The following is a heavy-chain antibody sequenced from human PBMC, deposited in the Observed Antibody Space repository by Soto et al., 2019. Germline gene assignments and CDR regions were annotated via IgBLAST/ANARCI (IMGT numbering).Heavy chain of an antibody. V-gene: IGHV3-30*18. J-gene: IGHJ6*02. CDR2: ISYDGSNK. D-gene: IGHD2-15*01. Sequence: PGGSLRLSCAASGFTFSSYGMHWVRQAPGKGLEWVAVISYDGSNKYYADSVKGRFTISRDNSKNTLYLQMNSLRAEDTAVYYCAKEVGYCSGEAYYYYGMDVWGQGTTVTVSS. CDR1: GFTFSSYG. CDR3: AKEVGYCSGEAYYYYGMDV.